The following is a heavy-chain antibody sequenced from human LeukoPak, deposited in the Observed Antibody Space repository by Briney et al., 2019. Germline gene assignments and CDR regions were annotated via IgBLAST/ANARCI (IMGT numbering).Heavy chain of an antibody. V-gene: IGHV3-23*01. CDR2: ISGSGSST. Sequence: GGSLRLSCAASGFTFSSNTMSWVRQAPGKGLEWVSVISGSGSSTYNADSVKGRFTISRDNSMNTLYLQMNSLRAEDTAVYYCARGYYYMDVWGKGTTVTVSS. CDR1: GFTFSSNT. J-gene: IGHJ6*03. CDR3: ARGYYYMDV.